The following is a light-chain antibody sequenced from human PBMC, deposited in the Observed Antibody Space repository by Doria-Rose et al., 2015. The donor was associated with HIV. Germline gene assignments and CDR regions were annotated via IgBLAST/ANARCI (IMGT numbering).Light chain of an antibody. Sequence: DVQLTQSPSSLSASVGDRVTITCRASQGITSNLNWYQQKAGKAPKLLIFTATTLQSGVPSRFNGSGSGTDFTLTITCLQSEDFASYYCQQYYAYPPLFGGGTQVEI. J-gene: IGKJ4*01. CDR3: QQYYAYPPL. CDR1: QGITSN. CDR2: TAT. V-gene: IGKV1-9*01.